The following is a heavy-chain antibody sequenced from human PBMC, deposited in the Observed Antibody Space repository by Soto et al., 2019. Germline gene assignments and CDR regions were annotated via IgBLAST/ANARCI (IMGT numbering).Heavy chain of an antibody. D-gene: IGHD6-19*01. V-gene: IGHV1-18*01. CDR3: AREGASGRGGLDY. CDR2: INTYNGNT. Sequence: QVQLVQSGAEVKKPGASVKVSCKSSGYPFTTYGISWVRQAPGQGLEWMGWINTYNGNTNYAQKLQGRVTMTTDTYTSTAYLELRSLRSDDTAVYSCAREGASGRGGLDYWGQGTLVTVSS. CDR1: GYPFTTYG. J-gene: IGHJ4*02.